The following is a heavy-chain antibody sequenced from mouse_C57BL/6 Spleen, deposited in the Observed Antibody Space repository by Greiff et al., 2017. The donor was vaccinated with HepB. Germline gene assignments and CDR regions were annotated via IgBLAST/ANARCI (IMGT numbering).Heavy chain of an antibody. J-gene: IGHJ4*01. CDR3: VRPLYYSNYSAMDY. CDR1: GFSFNTYA. D-gene: IGHD2-5*01. Sequence: EVMLVESGGGLVQPKGSLKLSCAASGFSFNTYAMNWVRQAPGKGLEWVARIRSKSNNYATYYADSVKDRFTISRDDSESMLYLQMNNLKTEDTAMYYCVRPLYYSNYSAMDYWGQGTSVTVSS. CDR2: IRSKSNNYAT. V-gene: IGHV10-1*01.